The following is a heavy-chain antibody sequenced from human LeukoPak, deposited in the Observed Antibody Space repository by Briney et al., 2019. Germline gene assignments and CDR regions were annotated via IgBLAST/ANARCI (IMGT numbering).Heavy chain of an antibody. J-gene: IGHJ3*02. Sequence: GGSLRLSCAASGFTFSSYAMHWVRQAPGKGLEWVAVISFDGSNKYYAASVKGRFTISRDNSKNTLYLQMNSLRADDTAVYYCAGRGATTGAFDIWSQGTMATVSS. V-gene: IGHV3-30*04. CDR1: GFTFSSYA. D-gene: IGHD1-1*01. CDR2: ISFDGSNK. CDR3: AGRGATTGAFDI.